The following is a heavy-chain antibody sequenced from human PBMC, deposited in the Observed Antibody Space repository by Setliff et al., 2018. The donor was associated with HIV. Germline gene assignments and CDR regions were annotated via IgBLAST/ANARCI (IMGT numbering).Heavy chain of an antibody. CDR1: GGSISSGKYH. CDR3: AGDHEDEVVTGTSGAFDI. Sequence: SETLSLTCTVSGGSISSGKYHWSWIRQPAGKGLEWIGRIHSSGSTTYNPSLKSRVTISADTSNNNFSLKLKSVTAADTAVYYCAGDHEDEVVTGTSGAFDIWGQGTMVTVSS. D-gene: IGHD2-21*02. CDR2: IHSSGST. V-gene: IGHV4-61*02. J-gene: IGHJ3*02.